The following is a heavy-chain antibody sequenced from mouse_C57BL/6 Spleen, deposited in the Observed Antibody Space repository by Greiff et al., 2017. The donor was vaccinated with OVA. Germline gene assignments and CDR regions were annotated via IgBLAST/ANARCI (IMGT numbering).Heavy chain of an antibody. Sequence: QVQLKQPAAELVRPGSSVKLSCKASGYTFTSYWMHWVKQRPIQGLEWIGNIDPSDSETHYNQKFKDKATLTVDKSSSTAYMQLSSLTSEDSPVYYCARWSTTVEGYFDVWGTGTTVTVSS. CDR1: GYTFTSYW. CDR2: IDPSDSET. CDR3: ARWSTTVEGYFDV. D-gene: IGHD1-1*01. J-gene: IGHJ1*03. V-gene: IGHV1-52*01.